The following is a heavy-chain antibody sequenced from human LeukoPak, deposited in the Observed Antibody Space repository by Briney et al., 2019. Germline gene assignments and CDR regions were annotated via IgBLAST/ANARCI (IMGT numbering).Heavy chain of an antibody. J-gene: IGHJ4*02. Sequence: SQTLSLTCTVSGGSIRCGDYYGLWIRQPPGKGLEWIGYIYYSGSTYYNPFLKSRVTISVDTSKNQFTLKLSAGTAADTAVYSWARRWVDYYGSGSYDLLDYWGQGTLVTVSS. CDR3: ARRWVDYYGSGSYDLLDY. V-gene: IGHV4-30-4*01. CDR2: IYYSGST. D-gene: IGHD3-10*01. CDR1: GGSIRCGDYY.